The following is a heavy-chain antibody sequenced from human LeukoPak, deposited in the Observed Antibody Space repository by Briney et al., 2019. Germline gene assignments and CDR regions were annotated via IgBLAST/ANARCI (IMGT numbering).Heavy chain of an antibody. Sequence: SETLSLTCAVCGGSFSGYYWSWIRQPPGKGLEWIGEINHSGSTNYNPSLKSRVTISVDTSKNQFSLKLSSVTAADTAVYYCARGAGYYYYYGMDVWGQGTTVTVSS. D-gene: IGHD3-10*01. V-gene: IGHV4-34*01. CDR3: ARGAGYYYYYGMDV. CDR1: GGSFSGYY. J-gene: IGHJ6*02. CDR2: INHSGST.